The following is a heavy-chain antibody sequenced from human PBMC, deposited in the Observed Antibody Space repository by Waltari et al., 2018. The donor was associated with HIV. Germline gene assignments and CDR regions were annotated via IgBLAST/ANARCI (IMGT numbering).Heavy chain of an antibody. CDR1: GDSISDAGSY. CDR2: IYYTGST. J-gene: IGHJ3*02. Sequence: QVHLQESGPGLVRPSQTLSLTCNVSGDSISDAGSYWTWVRQHPGKGLEWLGHIYYTGSTSYNPSLRSRLSMSVDTSMNQFSLDLSSVTAADTAVYFCAREVKVYRLLYTAFDIWGQGTMVTVSS. D-gene: IGHD2-2*02. V-gene: IGHV4-31*03. CDR3: AREVKVYRLLYTAFDI.